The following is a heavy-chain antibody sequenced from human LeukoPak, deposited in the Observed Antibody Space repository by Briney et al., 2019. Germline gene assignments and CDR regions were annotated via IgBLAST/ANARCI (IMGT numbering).Heavy chain of an antibody. J-gene: IGHJ6*03. Sequence: SETLSLTCTVSGGSISSYYWSWIRQPAGKGLEWIGRIYTSGSTNYNPSLKGRVTISVDTSKNQFSLKLSSVTAADTAVYYCASAYYYDSSGYYPHRAQYYYYYYMDVWGKGTTVTVSS. D-gene: IGHD3-22*01. CDR2: IYTSGST. V-gene: IGHV4-4*07. CDR1: GGSISSYY. CDR3: ASAYYYDSSGYYPHRAQYYYYYYMDV.